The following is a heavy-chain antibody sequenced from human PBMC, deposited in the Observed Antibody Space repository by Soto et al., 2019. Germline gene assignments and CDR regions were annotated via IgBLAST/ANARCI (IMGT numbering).Heavy chain of an antibody. CDR3: ARDRVATVVRRSSDYYYGMDV. CDR1: GFTFSSYA. D-gene: IGHD4-17*01. Sequence: GGSLRLSCAASGFTFSSYAMHWVRQAPGKGLEWVAVISYDGSNKYYADSVKGRFTISRDNSKNTLYLQMNSLRAEDTAVYYCARDRVATVVRRSSDYYYGMDVWGQGTTVTVSS. V-gene: IGHV3-30-3*01. CDR2: ISYDGSNK. J-gene: IGHJ6*02.